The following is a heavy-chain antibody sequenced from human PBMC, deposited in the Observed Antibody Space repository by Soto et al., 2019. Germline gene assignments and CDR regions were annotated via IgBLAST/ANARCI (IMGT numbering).Heavy chain of an antibody. CDR3: ARGGYCSGASCAYMGHYYYYGMDV. Sequence: QLQLQESGPGLVKPSETLSLTCTVSGGSISSSNYYWGWIRQPPGKGLEWIGSIYYSGSTYYNPSLKSRVTISVDTSKTQFSLKLSSVTAADTAMYYCARGGYCSGASCAYMGHYYYYGMDVWGQGTTVTVSS. CDR2: IYYSGST. J-gene: IGHJ6*02. CDR1: GGSISSSNYY. D-gene: IGHD2-15*01. V-gene: IGHV4-39*01.